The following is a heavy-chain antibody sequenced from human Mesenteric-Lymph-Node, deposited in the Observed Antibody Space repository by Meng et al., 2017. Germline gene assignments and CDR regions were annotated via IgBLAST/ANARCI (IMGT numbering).Heavy chain of an antibody. V-gene: IGHV4-30-4*01. CDR2: IHHSGSA. CDR1: GGSMSSGNYY. CDR3: ASFDHIPRRNYFDY. Sequence: QVQRQGSGPGLVEPSQTLSLPCTVSGGSMSSGNYYWSWIRQPPGKGLEWIGYIHHSGSAYYNPSLKSRVSISVDTSKNQFSLNLNSMTAADTAVYYCASFDHIPRRNYFDYWGQGTLVTVSS. J-gene: IGHJ4*02. D-gene: IGHD2-21*01.